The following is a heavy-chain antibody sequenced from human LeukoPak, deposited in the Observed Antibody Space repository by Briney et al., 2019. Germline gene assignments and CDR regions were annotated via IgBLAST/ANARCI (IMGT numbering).Heavy chain of an antibody. CDR3: ASNGAGGFMDV. Sequence: GASVKVSCKASGYTFTSYAMHWVRQAPGQRLERMGWISAYNGNTNYAQKLQGRVTMTTDTSTSTAYMELRSLRSDDTAVYYCASNGAGGFMDVWGKGTTVTVSS. CDR1: GYTFTSYA. J-gene: IGHJ6*04. V-gene: IGHV1-18*01. CDR2: ISAYNGNT. D-gene: IGHD1-14*01.